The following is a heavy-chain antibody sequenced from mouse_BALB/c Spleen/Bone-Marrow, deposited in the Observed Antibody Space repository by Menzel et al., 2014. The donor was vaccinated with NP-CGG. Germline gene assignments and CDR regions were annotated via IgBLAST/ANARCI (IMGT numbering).Heavy chain of an antibody. D-gene: IGHD4-1*01. V-gene: IGHV5-9*02. CDR1: GFTFSSYA. CDR2: ISSGGGNT. Sequence: EVQVVESGGGLVKPGGSLKLSCAASGFTFSSYAMSWVRQTPEKRLEWVATISSGGGNTYYPDSVKGRFTISRDNARNTLYLQMSSLRSEDTALYYCARVWDWFAYWGQGTLVTVSA. J-gene: IGHJ3*01. CDR3: ARVWDWFAY.